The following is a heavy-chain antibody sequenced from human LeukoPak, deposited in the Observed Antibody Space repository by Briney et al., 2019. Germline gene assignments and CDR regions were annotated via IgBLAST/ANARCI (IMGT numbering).Heavy chain of an antibody. CDR3: AREVPGNYDFWSGYFNYYMDV. CDR1: GFTFSSYS. J-gene: IGHJ6*03. D-gene: IGHD3-3*01. V-gene: IGHV3-21*01. CDR2: ISSSSSYI. Sequence: GGFLRLSCAASGFTFSSYSMNWVRQAPGKGLEWVSSISSSSSYIYYADSVKGRFTISRDNAKNSLYLQMNSLRAEDTAVYYCAREVPGNYDFWSGYFNYYMDVWGKGTTVTVSS.